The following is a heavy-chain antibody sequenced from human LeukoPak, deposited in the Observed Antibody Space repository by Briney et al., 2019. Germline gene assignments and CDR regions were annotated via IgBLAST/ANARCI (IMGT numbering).Heavy chain of an antibody. CDR1: GGTFSSYA. D-gene: IGHD2-2*02. CDR3: ARWAGYCRITNCYSAFDY. CDR2: ITPIFATP. V-gene: IGHV1-69*13. Sequence: SVKVSCKASGGTFSSYAISWVRQAPGQGLEWMGGITPIFATPSYAQKFQGRVTITADEPTSTAYMELSGLRSEDTAVYYCARWAGYCRITNCYSAFDYWGQGTLVTVSS. J-gene: IGHJ4*02.